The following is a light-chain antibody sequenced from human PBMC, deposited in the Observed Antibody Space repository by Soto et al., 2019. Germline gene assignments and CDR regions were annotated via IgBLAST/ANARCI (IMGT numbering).Light chain of an antibody. CDR3: QQYGSSPLT. CDR1: QSVTSSY. Sequence: EIVLTQSPGTLSLSPGERATLSCRASQSVTSSYLAWYQQKLGQAPRLLIYGASSRATGIPDRFSSSGSGTDFSLTVSRLEPEVFAVYYCQQYGSSPLTFGGGTKLEIK. V-gene: IGKV3-20*01. J-gene: IGKJ4*01. CDR2: GAS.